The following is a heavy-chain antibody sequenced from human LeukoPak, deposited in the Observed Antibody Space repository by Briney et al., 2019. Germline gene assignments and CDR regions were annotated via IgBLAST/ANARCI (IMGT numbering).Heavy chain of an antibody. Sequence: GGSLRLSCVGSGFLFKLFAVGWVRQAPGKGVEWVSVIGGTNEETDYADSVRGHFTISRDNAKNTVHLQMNSLRAEDTAVYYCVRGGYRAYYVDYWGQGTLVTVSS. CDR2: IGGTNEET. CDR3: VRGGYRAYYVDY. V-gene: IGHV3-23*01. J-gene: IGHJ4*02. D-gene: IGHD5-12*01. CDR1: GFLFKLFA.